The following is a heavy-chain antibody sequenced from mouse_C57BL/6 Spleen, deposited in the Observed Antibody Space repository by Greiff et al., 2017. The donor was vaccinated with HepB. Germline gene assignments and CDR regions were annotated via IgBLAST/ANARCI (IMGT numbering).Heavy chain of an antibody. CDR2: INPSTGGT. J-gene: IGHJ2*01. Sequence: EVQLQQSGPELVKPGASVKISCKASGYSFTGYYMNWVKQSPEKSLEWIGEINPSTGGTTYNQKFKAKATLTVDKSSSTAYMQLKSLTSEDSAVYYCARGVTTVVARDYFDYWGQGTTLTVSS. CDR1: GYSFTGYY. D-gene: IGHD1-1*01. CDR3: ARGVTTVVARDYFDY. V-gene: IGHV1-42*01.